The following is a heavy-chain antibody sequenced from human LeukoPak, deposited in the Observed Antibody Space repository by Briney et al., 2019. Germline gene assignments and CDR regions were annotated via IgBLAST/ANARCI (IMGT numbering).Heavy chain of an antibody. CDR1: GCPFSDYY. CDR2: ISSSCSTI. V-gene: IGHV3-11*04. D-gene: IGHD6-13*01. J-gene: IGHJ4*02. Sequence: GVPLRLSCAASGCPFSDYYKSWIRQAPGKGLEWVSYISSSCSTIYYADSVKRRFIISRDKATYSLYLQMNSLRAEDTAMYDCAKDRRPNSYSSSCLDYWGQGTLITVSS. CDR3: AKDRRPNSYSSSCLDY.